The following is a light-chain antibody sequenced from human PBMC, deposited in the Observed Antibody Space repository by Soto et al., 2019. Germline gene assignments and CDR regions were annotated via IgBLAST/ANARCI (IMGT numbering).Light chain of an antibody. J-gene: IGKJ1*01. V-gene: IGKV1-5*01. CDR1: QSINRW. CDR3: QQYGSYWT. Sequence: IQMTQSPSTLSASIGDTVTITCRASQSINRWLAWYQQKPGQAPKLLIYDASSLESGVPSRFSGPGSGTEFALIISSLQTDDFAAYYGQQYGSYWTFGQGTKVDIK. CDR2: DAS.